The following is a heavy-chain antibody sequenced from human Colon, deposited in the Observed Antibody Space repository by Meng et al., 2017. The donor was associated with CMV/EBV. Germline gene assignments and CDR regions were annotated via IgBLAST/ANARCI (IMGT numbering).Heavy chain of an antibody. Sequence: SVKVSCKASGYTFTSYSMTWVRQAPGQGLEWMGWINPNTGIPMYAQGFTGRFVFSLDTSVTTAYLQINNLKAEDTAVYYCARGGIIEVWGQGTLVTVSS. D-gene: IGHD3-16*01. CDR1: GYTFTSYS. CDR3: ARGGIIEV. V-gene: IGHV7-4-1*02. CDR2: INPNTGIP. J-gene: IGHJ4*02.